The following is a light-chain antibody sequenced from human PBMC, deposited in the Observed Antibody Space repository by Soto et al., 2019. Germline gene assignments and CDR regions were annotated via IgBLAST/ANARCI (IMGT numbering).Light chain of an antibody. Sequence: QSALTQLRSVSGSPGQSVTISCTGTSSDVGGYNYVSWYQQYPGTAPKLLIYSNNQRPSGVPDRFSGSKSGTSASLAISGLQSEDEADYYCAAWDDSLNGYVFGTGTKVTVL. CDR1: SSDVGGYNY. V-gene: IGLV1-44*01. CDR2: SNN. CDR3: AAWDDSLNGYV. J-gene: IGLJ1*01.